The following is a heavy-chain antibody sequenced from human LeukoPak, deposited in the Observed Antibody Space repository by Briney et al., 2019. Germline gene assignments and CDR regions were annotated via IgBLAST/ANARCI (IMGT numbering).Heavy chain of an antibody. Sequence: SETLSLTCTVSGGSVSSYYWTWIRQPPGKGLEWIGYIYYSGSTNYNPSLKSRVTISVDTSKDQFSLKLSSVTAADTAVYYCASSSWYGRVDYWGQGTLVTVSS. CDR2: IYYSGST. CDR1: GGSVSSYY. J-gene: IGHJ4*02. CDR3: ASSSWYGRVDY. D-gene: IGHD6-13*01. V-gene: IGHV4-59*02.